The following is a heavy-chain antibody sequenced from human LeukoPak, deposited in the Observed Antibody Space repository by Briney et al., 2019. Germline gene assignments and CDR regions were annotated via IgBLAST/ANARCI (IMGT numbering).Heavy chain of an antibody. CDR3: AREGYCTDGVCYPFGY. D-gene: IGHD2-8*01. V-gene: IGHV1-2*06. CDR2: INPNSGGT. J-gene: IGHJ4*02. CDR1: GYTFTGYY. Sequence: ASVKVSCKASGYTFTGYYMHWARQAPGQGLEWMGRINPNSGGTNYAQKFQGRVTMTRDTSISTAYMELSRLRSDDTAVYYCAREGYCTDGVCYPFGYWGQGTLVTVSS.